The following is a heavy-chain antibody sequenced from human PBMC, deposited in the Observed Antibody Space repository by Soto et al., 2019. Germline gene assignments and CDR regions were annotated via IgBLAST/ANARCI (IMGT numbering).Heavy chain of an antibody. J-gene: IGHJ6*02. V-gene: IGHV4-31*03. CDR3: ARDSGFRPPAGMDV. D-gene: IGHD3-10*01. CDR1: GGSISSGGYY. Sequence: QVQLQESGPGLVKPSQTLSLTCTVSGGSISSGGYYWSWIRQHPGKGLEWIGYIYYSGSTYYNPSPKGRVTIAVDTSKNQFSLKLSAVTAADTAVYYCARDSGFRPPAGMDVWGQGTTVTVSS. CDR2: IYYSGST.